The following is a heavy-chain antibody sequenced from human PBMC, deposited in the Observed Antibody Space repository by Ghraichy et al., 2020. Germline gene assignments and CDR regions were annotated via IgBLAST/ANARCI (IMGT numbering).Heavy chain of an antibody. J-gene: IGHJ4*02. D-gene: IGHD3-10*01. CDR2: ISSDSVYI. CDR1: GFNLGVYT. Sequence: GALRLSCATSGFNLGVYTMNWLRWAPNRGLEWVASISSDSVYIYYGASVRGRFTISRDNAVKSIYLQMNSLRVDDTAMYYCVRADGSGSFYYWGQGTLVTVSS. CDR3: VRADGSGSFYY. V-gene: IGHV3-21*01.